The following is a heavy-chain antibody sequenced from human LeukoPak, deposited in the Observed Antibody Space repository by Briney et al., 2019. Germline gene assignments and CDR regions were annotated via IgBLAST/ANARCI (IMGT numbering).Heavy chain of an antibody. V-gene: IGHV3-21*01. CDR1: GYTFSSFS. CDR2: ISVRSNYI. D-gene: IGHD3-22*01. J-gene: IGHJ4*02. CDR3: ARLRRNSDSSGYYYYYDY. Sequence: GGSLILSCVASGYTFSSFSINWVRQAPGKGLEWVSSISVRSNYIYYADSVRGRFSISSEDARNSMYLQMDSLRGDDTAVYYCARLRRNSDSSGYYYYYDYWGQGTLVTVSS.